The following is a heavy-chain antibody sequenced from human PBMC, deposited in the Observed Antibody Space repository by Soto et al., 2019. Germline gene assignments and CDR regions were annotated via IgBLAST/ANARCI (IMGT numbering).Heavy chain of an antibody. J-gene: IGHJ4*02. V-gene: IGHV3-20*01. Sequence: EVQLVESGGGVVRPGGSLRLSCAASGLTFDDYGMNWVRRAPGKGLEWVSTINWNGGTTIYADSVKGRFTISRENAKNSLYLQMNSLRAEDTALYHCATSTGDYWGQGTLVTVSS. CDR1: GLTFDDYG. CDR2: INWNGGTT. CDR3: ATSTGDY. D-gene: IGHD2-2*01.